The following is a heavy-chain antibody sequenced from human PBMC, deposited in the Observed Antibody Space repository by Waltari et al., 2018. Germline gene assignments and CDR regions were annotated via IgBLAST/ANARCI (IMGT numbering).Heavy chain of an antibody. CDR2: IYWNDDN. J-gene: IGHJ4*02. Sequence: QITLKESGPTLVKPRQTLTLTCTFSGFSLTTNGEGVHWIRQPPGKALEWLALIYWNDDNRYSPSLESRLTITKDTSKSQVVLTMANMDPVDTGTYYCVHSSGWTIDYWGQGTPVTVSS. V-gene: IGHV2-5*01. CDR1: GFSLTTNGEG. CDR3: VHSSGWTIDY. D-gene: IGHD6-19*01.